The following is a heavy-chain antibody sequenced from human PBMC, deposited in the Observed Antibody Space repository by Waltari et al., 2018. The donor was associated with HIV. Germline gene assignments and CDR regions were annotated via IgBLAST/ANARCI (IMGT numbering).Heavy chain of an antibody. D-gene: IGHD3-22*01. V-gene: IGHV3-30-3*01. Sequence: QVQPLESGGGVVHSGRSLSSSCAATGVTFRSLAMASVRPAPGKGLEWVAVISYDGSNKYYADSVKGRFTISRDNSKNTLYLQMNSLRAEDTAVYYCARDPYYYDTTYGMDVWGQGTTVTVSS. J-gene: IGHJ6*02. CDR1: GVTFRSLA. CDR3: ARDPYYYDTTYGMDV. CDR2: ISYDGSNK.